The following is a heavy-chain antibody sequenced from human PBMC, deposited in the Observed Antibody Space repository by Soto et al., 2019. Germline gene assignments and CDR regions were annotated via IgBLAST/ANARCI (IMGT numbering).Heavy chain of an antibody. CDR1: GFTFSSYS. Sequence: GGSLRLSCAASGFTFSSYSMNWVRQAPGKGLEWVSSISSSSSYTYYADSVKGRFTISRDNAKNSLYLQMNSLRAEDTAVYYCARNSREDAFDIWGQGTMVTVSS. V-gene: IGHV3-21*03. D-gene: IGHD1-26*01. J-gene: IGHJ3*02. CDR3: ARNSREDAFDI. CDR2: ISSSSSYT.